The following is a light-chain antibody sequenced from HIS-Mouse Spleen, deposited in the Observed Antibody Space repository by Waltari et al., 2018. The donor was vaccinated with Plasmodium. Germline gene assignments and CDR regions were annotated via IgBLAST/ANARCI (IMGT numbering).Light chain of an antibody. Sequence: QSALTQPASVSGSPGQSITISCPGTRSHVGRYNLVSWYQQPPGKAPKLMIYEGSKRPSGVSNRFSGSKSGNTASLTISGLQAEDEADYYCCSYAGSSTFVVFGGGTKLTVL. CDR2: EGS. J-gene: IGLJ2*01. V-gene: IGLV2-23*03. CDR1: RSHVGRYNL. CDR3: CSYAGSSTFVV.